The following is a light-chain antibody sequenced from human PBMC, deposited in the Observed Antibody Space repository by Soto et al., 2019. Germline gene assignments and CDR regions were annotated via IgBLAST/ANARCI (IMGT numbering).Light chain of an antibody. Sequence: DIQMTQSPSSLSASVVDRVIIIFQASQNINNYLNLYQQKPGRAPKLLIYDASNLEAGVPSRFRGSGSGTDFTFTISRLQPEDIATYYCQQYENLPTCGQGTRREIK. CDR2: DAS. J-gene: IGKJ5*01. CDR1: QNINNY. CDR3: QQYENLPT. V-gene: IGKV1-33*01.